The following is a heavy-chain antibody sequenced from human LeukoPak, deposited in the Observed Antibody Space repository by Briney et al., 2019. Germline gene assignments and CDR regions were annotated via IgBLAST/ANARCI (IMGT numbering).Heavy chain of an antibody. CDR3: ARTLDCSGGTCFLLYWCDS. V-gene: IGHV4-39*01. J-gene: IGHJ5*01. Sequence: SETLSLTCTVSGGSISNTSYYWGWIRQPPGEGLECIGTIYYSGSTYYNPSLKSRVTMSVDTSKNQFSLKLSSVTAADTAVYYCARTLDCSGGTCFLLYWCDSWGQGTPVIVSS. D-gene: IGHD2-15*01. CDR1: GGSISNTSYY. CDR2: IYYSGST.